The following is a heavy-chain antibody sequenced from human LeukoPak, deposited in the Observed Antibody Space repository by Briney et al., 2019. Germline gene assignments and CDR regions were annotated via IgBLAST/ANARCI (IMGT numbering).Heavy chain of an antibody. Sequence: ASVKVSCKVSGYSVTELSMHWVRQAPGLGLEWMGGFNREDAAPIYAQQFQGRVTMTEDTSTDTTYMELSSPRSEDTALYYCATLDSYYDNSGRPLLPDWGQGTLVTVSS. CDR1: GYSVTELS. V-gene: IGHV1-24*01. J-gene: IGHJ4*02. CDR3: ATLDSYYDNSGRPLLPD. D-gene: IGHD3-22*01. CDR2: FNREDAAP.